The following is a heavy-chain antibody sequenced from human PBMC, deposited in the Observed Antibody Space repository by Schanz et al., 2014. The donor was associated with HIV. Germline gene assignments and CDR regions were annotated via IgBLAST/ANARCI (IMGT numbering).Heavy chain of an antibody. D-gene: IGHD6-13*01. Sequence: QVQVVESGGGVVRPGRSLRLSCAVSGFTFSSYGMHWVRQAPGKGLEWVAVISYDGSNKYYADSVKGRFTISRDISKNTLYLQMNSLTDEDTAIYYCARGRRRQQMDGGLDHWGQGTLVTVSS. CDR1: GFTFSSYG. CDR2: ISYDGSNK. J-gene: IGHJ4*02. CDR3: ARGRRRQQMDGGLDH. V-gene: IGHV3-33*05.